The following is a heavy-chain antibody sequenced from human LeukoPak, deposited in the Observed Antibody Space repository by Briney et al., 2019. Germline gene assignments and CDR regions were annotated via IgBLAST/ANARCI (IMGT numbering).Heavy chain of an antibody. Sequence: GGSLRLSCAASGFTFSSYAMSWVRQAPGKGLEWVANIKQDGSEKYYVDSVKGRFTISRDNAKNSLYLQMNSLRAEDTAVYYCARDGFYGYGYWGQGTLVTVSS. CDR1: GFTFSSYA. D-gene: IGHD5-18*01. CDR3: ARDGFYGYGY. CDR2: IKQDGSEK. J-gene: IGHJ4*02. V-gene: IGHV3-7*01.